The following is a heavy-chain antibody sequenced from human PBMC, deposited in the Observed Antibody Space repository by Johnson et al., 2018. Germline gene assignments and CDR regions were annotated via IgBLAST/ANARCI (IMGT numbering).Heavy chain of an antibody. CDR3: AKDRDYDDSSSFDP. CDR1: GFTFSYYW. V-gene: IGHV3-74*01. Sequence: VQLQESGGALVQSGGSLRLSCAASGFTFSYYWMHWVRQAPGKGLVWVSRIHSDGSATNYAASVKGRFTISRDNSKDALYLQMSSLGAGDTAIYYCAKDRDYDDSSSFDPWGQGTLVTVSS. CDR2: IHSDGSAT. J-gene: IGHJ5*02. D-gene: IGHD3-22*01.